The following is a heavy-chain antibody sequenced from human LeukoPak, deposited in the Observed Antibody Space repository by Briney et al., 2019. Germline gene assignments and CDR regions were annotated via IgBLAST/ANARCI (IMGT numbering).Heavy chain of an antibody. J-gene: IGHJ5*02. CDR2: NYYSGST. D-gene: IGHD3-16*01. Sequence: PSETLSLTCTVSGVSISSHYWSWIRQPPGKGLEGIGYNYYSGSTNYNPSLKSRVTISVDTSKNQFSLKLSSVTAADTAVYYCARGGGGFDPWGQGTLVTVSS. CDR3: ARGGGGFDP. V-gene: IGHV4-59*11. CDR1: GVSISSHY.